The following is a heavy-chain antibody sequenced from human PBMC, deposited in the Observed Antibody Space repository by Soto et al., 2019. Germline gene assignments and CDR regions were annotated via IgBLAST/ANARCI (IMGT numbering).Heavy chain of an antibody. CDR1: GFMFSSYG. CDR2: IGPEGNSP. D-gene: IGHD1-26*01. J-gene: IGHJ5*02. CDR3: GRSRYYVET. V-gene: IGHV3-74*01. Sequence: PGGSLRLSCAASGFMFSSYGMHWVRQAPGKGLVWVSRIGPEGNSPFYADSVKGRFTISRDNAKNTLYLEMNSLRAEDAAVYYCGRSRYYVETWGQGTLVTVSS.